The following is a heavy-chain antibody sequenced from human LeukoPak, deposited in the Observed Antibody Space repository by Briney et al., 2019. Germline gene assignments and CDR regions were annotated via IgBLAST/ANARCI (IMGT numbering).Heavy chain of an antibody. V-gene: IGHV3-23*01. CDR3: AREVVDYGDPGPFDY. Sequence: GGSLRLSCAASGFTFTNYVMNWVRQAPGKGLEWVSSITGTADKTYDADSVKGRFTISRHNSKNTLHLQMNSLRAEDTAVYYCAREVVDYGDPGPFDYWGQGTLVTVSS. CDR1: GFTFTNYV. D-gene: IGHD4-17*01. CDR2: ITGTADKT. J-gene: IGHJ4*02.